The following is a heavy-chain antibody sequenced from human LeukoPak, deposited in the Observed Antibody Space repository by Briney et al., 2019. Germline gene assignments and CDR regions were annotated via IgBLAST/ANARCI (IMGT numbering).Heavy chain of an antibody. D-gene: IGHD3-10*01. Sequence: PSETLSLTCAVYGGTFSGFYWSWIRQAPGKGLEWIGEINHSGSTNYNPSLKSRVTISVDTSKNQFSLKLSSVTAADTAIYYCARARITMGRAVIIFRGGHFDSWGQGTLVTVSS. CDR3: ARARITMGRAVIIFRGGHFDS. CDR1: GGTFSGFY. V-gene: IGHV4-34*01. CDR2: INHSGST. J-gene: IGHJ4*02.